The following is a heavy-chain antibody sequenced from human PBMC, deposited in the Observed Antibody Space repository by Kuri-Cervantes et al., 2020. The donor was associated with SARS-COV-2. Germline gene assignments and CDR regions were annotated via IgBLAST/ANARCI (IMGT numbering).Heavy chain of an antibody. V-gene: IGHV3-53*01. CDR3: ARVSRITIFGVANDAFDI. D-gene: IGHD3-3*01. Sequence: GESLKISCAASGFTVSSNYMSWVRQAPGKGLEWVSVIYSGGSTYYADSVKGRFTISRDNAKNSLYLQMNSLRAEDTAVYYCARVSRITIFGVANDAFDIWGQGTMVTVSS. CDR1: GFTVSSNY. J-gene: IGHJ3*02. CDR2: IYSGGST.